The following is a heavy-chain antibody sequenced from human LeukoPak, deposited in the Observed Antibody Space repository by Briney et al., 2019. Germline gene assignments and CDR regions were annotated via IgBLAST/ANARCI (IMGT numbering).Heavy chain of an antibody. CDR3: ARGQYDEYYYDSSGYYEEWFDP. CDR1: GGSISSGDYY. V-gene: IGHV4-30-4*01. D-gene: IGHD3-22*01. J-gene: IGHJ5*02. Sequence: SETLSLTCTVSGGSISSGDYYWSWIRQPPGKGLEWIGYIYYSGSTYYNPSLKSRVTISVDTSKNQFSLKLSSVTAADTAVYYCARGQYDEYYYDSSGYYEEWFDPWGQGTLVTVSS. CDR2: IYYSGST.